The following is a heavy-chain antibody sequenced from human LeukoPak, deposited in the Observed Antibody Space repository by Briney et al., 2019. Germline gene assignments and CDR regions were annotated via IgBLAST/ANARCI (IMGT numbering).Heavy chain of an antibody. CDR2: MSSSDDGR. D-gene: IGHD2-15*01. CDR3: AKAPVTSCRGAFCYPFDC. V-gene: IGHV3-23*01. CDR1: GFSFSSYA. J-gene: IGHJ4*02. Sequence: GGSLRPSCATSGFSFSSYAMSWVRQAPGKGLEWVSAMSSSDDGRYYAASVRGRFTISRDTSRSTLYLQMNSLRAEDAAVYYCAKAPVTSCRGAFCYPFDCWGQGTLVTVSS.